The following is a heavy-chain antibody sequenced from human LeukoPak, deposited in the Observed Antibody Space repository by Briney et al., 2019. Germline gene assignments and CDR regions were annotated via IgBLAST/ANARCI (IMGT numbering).Heavy chain of an antibody. D-gene: IGHD4-17*01. V-gene: IGHV1-24*01. Sequence: ASVKVSCKVSGCTLIELSMHWVRQAPGKGLEWMGGFDPEDGETIYAQKFQGRVTMTEDTSTDTAYMELSSLRSEDTALYYCATDRIYGDYSFDYWGQGTLVTVSS. CDR3: ATDRIYGDYSFDY. J-gene: IGHJ4*02. CDR2: FDPEDGET. CDR1: GCTLIELS.